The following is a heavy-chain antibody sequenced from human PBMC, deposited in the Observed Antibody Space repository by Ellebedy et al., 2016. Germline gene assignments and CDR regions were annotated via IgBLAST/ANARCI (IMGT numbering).Heavy chain of an antibody. Sequence: GESLKISXEASGFTFSDAWMTWVRPAPGKGLEWVGRIQSKADGGTTQYATPVKGRFSISRDDSKNMLYLQMNSLKTEDTAMYYCAVYSGWDLTGWGQGTLVTVSS. D-gene: IGHD6-19*01. V-gene: IGHV3-15*01. CDR2: IQSKADGGTT. CDR1: GFTFSDAW. CDR3: AVYSGWDLTG. J-gene: IGHJ4*02.